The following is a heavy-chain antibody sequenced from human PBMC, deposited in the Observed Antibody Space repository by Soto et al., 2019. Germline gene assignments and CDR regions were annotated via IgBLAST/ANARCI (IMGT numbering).Heavy chain of an antibody. J-gene: IGHJ5*02. CDR1: GGSVSSRSYY. Sequence: SETLSLSWTVSGGSVSSRSYYWSWIRQLQRKGLEWIGYIYYSASTNYNPSLKSRVTISVDTSKNQFSLKLSSVTAADTSVYYCARTRRRDIVVVPAANNWFDPWGQGTLVTVSS. CDR3: ARTRRRDIVVVPAANNWFDP. V-gene: IGHV4-61*01. D-gene: IGHD2-2*01. CDR2: IYYSAST.